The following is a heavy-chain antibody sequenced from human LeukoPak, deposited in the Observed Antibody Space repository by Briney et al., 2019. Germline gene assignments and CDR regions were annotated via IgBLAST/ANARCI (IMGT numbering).Heavy chain of an antibody. V-gene: IGHV3-74*01. J-gene: IGHJ4*02. CDR1: GFTFSSYW. CDR2: INSDGSST. Sequence: PGGSLRLSCAASGFTFSSYWMHWVRQAPGKRLVWVSRINSDGSSTSYADSVKGRFTISRDNAKNTLYLQMNSLRAEDTAVYYCASGAARHYYGSGSYSDYWGQGTLVTVSS. D-gene: IGHD3-10*01. CDR3: ASGAARHYYGSGSYSDY.